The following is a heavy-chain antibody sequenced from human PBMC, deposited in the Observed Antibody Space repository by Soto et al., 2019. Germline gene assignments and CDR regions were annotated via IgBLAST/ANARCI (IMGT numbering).Heavy chain of an antibody. D-gene: IGHD2-21*01. V-gene: IGHV3-7*01. CDR2: ISGGASDK. CDR3: VREDWHRFDS. Sequence: EVPLVESGGRLVQPGGSLRLSCAASGFMFSAYWMSWVRQDPGKGLEWVATISGGASDKFYVDSVKGRFTISRDDSKNTLYLQMNSLRDEDTAVYYCVREDWHRFDSWGQGTRVTVSS. J-gene: IGHJ4*02. CDR1: GFMFSAYW.